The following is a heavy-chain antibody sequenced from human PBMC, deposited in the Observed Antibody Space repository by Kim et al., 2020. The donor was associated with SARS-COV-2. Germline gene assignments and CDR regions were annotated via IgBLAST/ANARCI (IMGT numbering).Heavy chain of an antibody. V-gene: IGHV3-30-3*01. Sequence: GGSLRLSCAASGFTFSSYAMHWVRQAPGKGLEWVAVISYDGSNKYYADSVKGRFTISRDNSKNTLYLQMNSLRAEDTAVYYCAREGGSYAQSDYWGQGTRVTVSS. J-gene: IGHJ4*02. CDR2: ISYDGSNK. D-gene: IGHD1-26*01. CDR1: GFTFSSYA. CDR3: AREGGSYAQSDY.